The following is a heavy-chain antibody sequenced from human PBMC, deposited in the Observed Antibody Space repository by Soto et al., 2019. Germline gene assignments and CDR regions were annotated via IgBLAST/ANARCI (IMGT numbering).Heavy chain of an antibody. CDR2: ISAYNGNT. J-gene: IGHJ5*02. V-gene: IGHV1-18*01. CDR1: GYTFTSYG. D-gene: IGHD3-9*01. CDR3: ARENYDILTGYPSSRWFDP. Sequence: GASVKVSCKASGYTFTSYGISWVRQAPGQGLEWMGWISAYNGNTNYAQKLQGRVTMTTDTSTSTAYMELRSLRSDDTAVYYCARENYDILTGYPSSRWFDPWGQGTLVPVSS.